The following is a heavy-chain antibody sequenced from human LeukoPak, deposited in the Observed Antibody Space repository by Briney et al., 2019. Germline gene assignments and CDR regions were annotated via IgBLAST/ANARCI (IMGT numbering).Heavy chain of an antibody. Sequence: PSETLSLNCAVSGDSISSYYWSWIRQPPGKGLEWIAYIYYDGSTKYNPSLRSRVTISLGTSKDQFSLKLSSVTAADTAVYYCAGHSWINLYFDYWGQGTLVTVSS. CDR1: GDSISSYY. J-gene: IGHJ4*02. V-gene: IGHV4-59*08. CDR2: IYYDGST. D-gene: IGHD5-12*01. CDR3: AGHSWINLYFDY.